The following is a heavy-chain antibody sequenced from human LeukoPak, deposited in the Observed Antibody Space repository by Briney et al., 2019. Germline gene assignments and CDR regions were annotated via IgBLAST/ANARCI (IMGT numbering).Heavy chain of an antibody. J-gene: IGHJ6*02. CDR2: ISGSGGST. Sequence: GGSLRLSCAAPGFTFSSYAMSWVRQAPGKGLEWVSAISGSGGSTYYADSVKGRFTISRDNSKNTLYLQMNSLRAEDTAVYYCAKAILYSSSWFDYYYGMDVWGQGTTVTVSS. V-gene: IGHV3-23*01. D-gene: IGHD6-13*01. CDR1: GFTFSSYA. CDR3: AKAILYSSSWFDYYYGMDV.